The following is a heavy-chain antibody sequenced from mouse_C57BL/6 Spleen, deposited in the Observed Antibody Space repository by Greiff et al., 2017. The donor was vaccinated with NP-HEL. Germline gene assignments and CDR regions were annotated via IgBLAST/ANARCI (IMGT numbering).Heavy chain of an antibody. CDR1: GFNIKDYY. D-gene: IGHD1-1*01. CDR3: ARSLRYYWYFDV. CDR2: IDPEDGET. Sequence: EVKLMESGAELVKPGASVKLSCTASGFNIKDYYMHWVKQRTEQGLEWIGRIDPEDGETKYAPKFQGKDTITAATSSNTAYLQLSSLTSEDTAVDYCARSLRYYWYFDVWGTGTTVTVSS. V-gene: IGHV14-2*01. J-gene: IGHJ1*03.